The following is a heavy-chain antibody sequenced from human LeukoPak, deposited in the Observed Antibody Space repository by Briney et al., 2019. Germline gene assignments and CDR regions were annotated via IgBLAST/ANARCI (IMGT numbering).Heavy chain of an antibody. Sequence: GASVKVSCKASGYTFTGYYMHWVRQAPGQGLEWMGWINPNSGGTNYAQKFQGRVTMTRDTSISTAYMELSRLRSDDTAVYYCARDVGATMVRGVIKDYWGQGTLVTVSS. J-gene: IGHJ4*02. CDR2: INPNSGGT. CDR1: GYTFTGYY. CDR3: ARDVGATMVRGVIKDY. V-gene: IGHV1-2*02. D-gene: IGHD3-10*01.